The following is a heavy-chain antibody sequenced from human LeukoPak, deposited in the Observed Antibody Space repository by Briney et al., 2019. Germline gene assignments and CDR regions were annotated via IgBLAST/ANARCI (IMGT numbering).Heavy chain of an antibody. Sequence: ASVKVSCKASGYTFTSYGISWVRQAPGQGLEWMGWISAYNGNTNYAQKLQGRVTMTPDTSTSTAYMELRSLRSDDTAVYYCARDFPITAGEYCGGDCYSYYYGMDVWGQGTTVTVSS. CDR2: ISAYNGNT. J-gene: IGHJ6*02. V-gene: IGHV1-18*01. CDR3: ARDFPITAGEYCGGDCYSYYYGMDV. CDR1: GYTFTSYG. D-gene: IGHD2-21*02.